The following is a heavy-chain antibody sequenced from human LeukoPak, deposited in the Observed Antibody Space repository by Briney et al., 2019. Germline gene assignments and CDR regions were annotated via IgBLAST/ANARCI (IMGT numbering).Heavy chain of an antibody. J-gene: IGHJ4*02. CDR3: ARGGGSLDFEY. CDR1: GFTFSSYS. V-gene: IGHV3-21*01. CDR2: ISSNSSYI. D-gene: IGHD1-26*01. Sequence: PGGSLGLSCAASGFTFSSYSMNWVRQAPGKGLEWVSSISSNSSYIYYADSVKGRFTISRDNAKNSLYLQMNSLRAEDTAVYYCARGGGSLDFEYWGQGTLVTVSS.